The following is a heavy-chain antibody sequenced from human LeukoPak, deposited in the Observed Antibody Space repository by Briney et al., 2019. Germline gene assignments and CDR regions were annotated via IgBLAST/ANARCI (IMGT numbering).Heavy chain of an antibody. J-gene: IGHJ4*02. CDR2: INPNSGGT. V-gene: IGHV1-2*02. Sequence: GASVKVSCKASGYTFTGYYMHWVRQAPGQGLEWMGWINPNSGGTNYAQKFQGRVTMTRDTSISTAYMELSSLRSDDTAVYYCATARDRNSVYSSLDYWDQGTLVIVSS. D-gene: IGHD5/OR15-5a*01. CDR1: GYTFTGYY. CDR3: ATARDRNSVYSSLDY.